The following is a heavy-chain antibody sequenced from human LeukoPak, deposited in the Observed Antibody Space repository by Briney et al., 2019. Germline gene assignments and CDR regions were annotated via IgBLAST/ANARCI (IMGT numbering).Heavy chain of an antibody. CDR3: TRTFGYYYFYMDV. CDR1: GFTFGDYA. D-gene: IGHD3-16*01. J-gene: IGHJ6*03. V-gene: IGHV3-49*04. CDR2: IRTEAYDGAT. Sequence: PGGSLRLSCAASGFTFGDYAMSWVRQAPGKGLEWVGFIRTEAYDGATDYGASVKGRFTISRDDSKNIAYLQMNSLNTEDTAVYYCTRTFGYYYFYMDVWGKGTTVIVSS.